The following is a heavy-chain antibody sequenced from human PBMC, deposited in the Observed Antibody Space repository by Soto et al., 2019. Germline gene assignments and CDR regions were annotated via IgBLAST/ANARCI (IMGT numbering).Heavy chain of an antibody. J-gene: IGHJ4*02. CDR3: AKTFGSNWLPEY. V-gene: IGHV3-23*01. D-gene: IGHD6-13*01. Sequence: EVQLLESGGGLVQPGGSLRLSCAASGFTFSDYGMNWVRQAPGKGLEWVAAISGSAGNTYYADSVKCRFSTSRDNSKSTLYLDMNTLRVEDTAIYYCAKTFGSNWLPEYWGQGTLVTVSS. CDR2: ISGSAGNT. CDR1: GFTFSDYG.